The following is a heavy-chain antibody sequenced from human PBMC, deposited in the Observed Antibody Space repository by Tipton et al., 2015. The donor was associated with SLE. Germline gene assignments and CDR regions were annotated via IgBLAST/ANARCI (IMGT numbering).Heavy chain of an antibody. CDR3: ARDSDYYYMDV. V-gene: IGHV3-53*04. D-gene: IGHD3-10*01. Sequence: VQLVQSGGGLVQPGGSLRLSCAASGFTVSSNYMSWVRQAPGKGLEWVSVLFSGGITYYADSVKGRFTISRHNSKNTLYLQMNSLRAEDTAVYYCARDSDYYYMDVWGKGTTVTVSS. CDR1: GFTVSSNY. J-gene: IGHJ6*03. CDR2: LFSGGIT.